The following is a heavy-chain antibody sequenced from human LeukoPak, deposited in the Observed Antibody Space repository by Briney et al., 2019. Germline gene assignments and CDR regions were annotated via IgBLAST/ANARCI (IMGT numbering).Heavy chain of an antibody. CDR3: AKDSPDSSGYPSHFDY. Sequence: GRSLRLSCAASGFTFSSYGMHWVRQAPGKGLEWVAVISYDGSNKYYADSVKGRFTISRDNSKNTLYLQMNSLRDEDTAVYYCAKDSPDSSGYPSHFDYWGQGTLVTVSS. CDR2: ISYDGSNK. CDR1: GFTFSSYG. J-gene: IGHJ4*02. V-gene: IGHV3-30*18. D-gene: IGHD3-22*01.